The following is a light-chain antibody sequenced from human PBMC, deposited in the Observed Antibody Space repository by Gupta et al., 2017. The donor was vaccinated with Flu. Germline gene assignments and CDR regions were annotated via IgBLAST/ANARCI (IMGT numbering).Light chain of an antibody. J-gene: IGKJ5*01. CDR2: DAS. CDR3: QQCNNYLFT. CDR1: QGINSA. V-gene: IGKV1D-13*01. Sequence: AIQVTQSPSSLSASVGDRVTITCRASQGINSAVAWYQQKPGKAPNLLIYDASTLESGVTSRFSGSESGTDFTLTINSLQPEDFATYYCQQCNNYLFTFGQGTRLEIK.